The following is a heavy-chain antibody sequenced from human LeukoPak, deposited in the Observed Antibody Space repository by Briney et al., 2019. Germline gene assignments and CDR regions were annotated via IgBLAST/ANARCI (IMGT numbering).Heavy chain of an antibody. CDR3: ARGERGSSGWYSCLRLGDDY. J-gene: IGHJ4*02. CDR1: GFTFSSYA. D-gene: IGHD6-19*01. V-gene: IGHV3-30-3*01. CDR2: ISYDGSNK. Sequence: GGSLRLSCAASGFTFSSYAMHWVRQAPGKGLEWVAVISYDGSNKYYADSVKGRFTISRDNSKNTLYLQMNSLRAEDTAVYYCARGERGSSGWYSCLRLGDDYWGQGTLVTVSS.